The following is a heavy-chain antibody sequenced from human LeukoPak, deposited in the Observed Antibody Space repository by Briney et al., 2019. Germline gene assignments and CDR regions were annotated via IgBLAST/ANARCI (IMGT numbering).Heavy chain of an antibody. D-gene: IGHD6-13*01. J-gene: IGHJ6*03. CDR3: AKDSSSWSYCMDV. CDR2: ISYDGSNK. V-gene: IGHV3-30*18. Sequence: GRSLRLSCAASGFTFSNHGMHWVRQAPGKGLECVAVISYDGSNKYYADSVKGRFTISRDNAKNTLYLQMNSLRAEDTAVYYCAKDSSSWSYCMDVWGKGTTVTVSS. CDR1: GFTFSNHG.